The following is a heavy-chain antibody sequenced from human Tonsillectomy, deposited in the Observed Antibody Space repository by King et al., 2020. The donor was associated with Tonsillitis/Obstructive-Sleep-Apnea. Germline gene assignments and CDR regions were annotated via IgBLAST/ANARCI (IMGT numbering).Heavy chain of an antibody. CDR3: ARSWGVVVVPAVY. CDR1: GGSFSGYY. J-gene: IGHJ4*02. V-gene: IGHV4-34*01. CDR2: INPSGST. D-gene: IGHD2-15*01. Sequence: VQLQQWGAGLLKPSETLSLTCAVYGGSFSGYYWSWIRQPPGKGLEWIGEINPSGSTSYNPSLKSRVTISVDTSKNQFSLKLTSVTAADAAVYYCARSWGVVVVPAVYWGQGTLVTVSS.